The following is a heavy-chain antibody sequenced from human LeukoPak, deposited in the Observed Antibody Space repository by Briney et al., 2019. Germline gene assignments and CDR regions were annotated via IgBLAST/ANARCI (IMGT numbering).Heavy chain of an antibody. V-gene: IGHV4-34*01. D-gene: IGHD6-13*01. CDR2: INYSGIT. Sequence: PSETLSLTCGVSSGSFSGFYWSWIRQPPGKGLEWIGEINYSGITNYNPSLKSRVTISVDTSKNQLSLSLSSVTAADTAVYYCARVFRYSGSRRPNWFDPWGKGTLVTVSS. CDR1: SGSFSGFY. J-gene: IGHJ5*02. CDR3: ARVFRYSGSRRPNWFDP.